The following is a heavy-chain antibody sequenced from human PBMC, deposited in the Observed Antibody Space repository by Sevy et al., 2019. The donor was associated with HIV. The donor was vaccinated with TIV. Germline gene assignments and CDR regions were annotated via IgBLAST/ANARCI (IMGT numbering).Heavy chain of an antibody. CDR3: ARSTNSAALDY. Sequence: AGSLRLSCAVSGFTFSSDWMSWVRQAPGKVLEWVANIKQDGGAQYYVDSVKGRFAISRDNAKNSLFLQMNSLRVEDTAVYYCARSTNSAALDYWGQGTPVTVSS. V-gene: IGHV3-7*01. J-gene: IGHJ4*02. D-gene: IGHD2-2*01. CDR2: IKQDGGAQ. CDR1: GFTFSSDW.